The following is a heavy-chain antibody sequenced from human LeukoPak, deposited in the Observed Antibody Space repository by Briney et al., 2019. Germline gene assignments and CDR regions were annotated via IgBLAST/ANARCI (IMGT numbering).Heavy chain of an antibody. CDR3: ARSGSGYLRYYFDY. V-gene: IGHV4-39*07. CDR2: IYYSGST. CDR1: GGSISSSSYY. D-gene: IGHD5-12*01. J-gene: IGHJ4*02. Sequence: SETLSLTCTVSGGSISSSSYYWGWIRQPPGKGLEWIGSIYYSGSTYYNPSLKSRVTISVDTSKNQFSLKLSSVAAADTAVYYCARSGSGYLRYYFDYWGQGTLVTVSS.